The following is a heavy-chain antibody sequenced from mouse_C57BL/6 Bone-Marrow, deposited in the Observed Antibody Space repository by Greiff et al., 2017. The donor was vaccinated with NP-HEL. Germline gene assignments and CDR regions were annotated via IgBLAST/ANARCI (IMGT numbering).Heavy chain of an antibody. CDR3: ASEIYYGNYVGYFDV. CDR2: IDPSDSYT. CDR1: GYTFTSYW. J-gene: IGHJ1*03. Sequence: QVQLQQPGAELVKPGASVKLSCKASGYTFTSYWMQWVKQRPGQGLEWIGEIDPSDSYTNYNQKFKGKATLTVDTSSSTAYMQLSSLTSEDSAVYYCASEIYYGNYVGYFDVWGTGTTVTVSS. V-gene: IGHV1-50*01. D-gene: IGHD2-1*01.